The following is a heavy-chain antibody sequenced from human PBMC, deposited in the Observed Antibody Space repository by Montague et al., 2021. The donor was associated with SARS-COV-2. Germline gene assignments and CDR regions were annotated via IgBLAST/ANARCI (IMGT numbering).Heavy chain of an antibody. Sequence: SETLSLTCTVSGGSISSYYWSWIRRPPGKGLEWIGYIYYSGSTXXXPSXXXRVTISVDTSKNQFSLKLSSVTAADTAVYYCAREVRYYYDSSGPGAFDIWGQGTMATVSS. J-gene: IGHJ3*02. CDR1: GGSISSYY. CDR3: AREVRYYYDSSGPGAFDI. D-gene: IGHD3-22*01. V-gene: IGHV4-59*01. CDR2: IYYSGST.